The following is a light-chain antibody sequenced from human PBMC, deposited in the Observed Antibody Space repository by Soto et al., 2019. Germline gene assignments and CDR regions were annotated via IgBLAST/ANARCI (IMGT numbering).Light chain of an antibody. V-gene: IGLV4-69*01. CDR2: INRDGSH. J-gene: IGLJ3*02. Sequence: QPVLTQSPSASASLGASVKLTCTLSSEHSNYAIAWHQQQPGKGPRFLMKINRDGSHTKGDGIPDRLSGSRSGAGRHLTIYSLQSEHEADYYCQTWGPGIRVFGGGTKLTLL. CDR1: SEHSNYA. CDR3: QTWGPGIRV.